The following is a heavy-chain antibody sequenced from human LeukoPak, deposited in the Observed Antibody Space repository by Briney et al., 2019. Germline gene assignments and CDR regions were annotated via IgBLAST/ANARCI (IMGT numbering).Heavy chain of an antibody. D-gene: IGHD3-22*01. Sequence: SETLSLTCTVSGGAISSYYWSWIRQPPGKGLEWIGYIYYSGSTNYNPSLKSRVTISVDTSKHQFSLKLSSVTAADTAVYYCARGPYYYDSSGYYNYYYYYYMDVWGKGTTVTVSS. CDR2: IYYSGST. J-gene: IGHJ6*03. V-gene: IGHV4-59*12. CDR1: GGAISSYY. CDR3: ARGPYYYDSSGYYNYYYYYYMDV.